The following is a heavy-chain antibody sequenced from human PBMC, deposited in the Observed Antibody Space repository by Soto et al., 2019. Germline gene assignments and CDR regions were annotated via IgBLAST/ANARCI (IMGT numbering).Heavy chain of an antibody. Sequence: ASVKVSCKALGYAFTSFGINWVRQASGQGLEWMGWISGYNGNTNYAQKLQGRVTMTTDTSTSTAYMELRSLTSDDTAVYYCTRGVSSGSYSSAQHYWGQGTLVTVSS. V-gene: IGHV1-18*01. CDR1: GYAFTSFG. J-gene: IGHJ4*02. CDR3: TRGVSSGSYSSAQHY. CDR2: ISGYNGNT. D-gene: IGHD1-26*01.